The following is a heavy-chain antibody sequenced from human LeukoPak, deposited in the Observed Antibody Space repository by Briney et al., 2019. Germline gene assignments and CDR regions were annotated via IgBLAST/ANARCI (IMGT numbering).Heavy chain of an antibody. Sequence: GGSLRLSCAASGFTVSSNYMSWVRQAPGKGLEWVSVIYSGGSTYYADSVKGRFTISRDNSKNTLYLQMNSLRVEDTAVYYCAREIYCSASSCTGGVFDIWAKGQWSPSLQ. CDR1: GFTVSSNY. V-gene: IGHV3-53*01. CDR3: AREIYCSASSCTGGVFDI. J-gene: IGHJ3*02. CDR2: IYSGGST. D-gene: IGHD2-15*01.